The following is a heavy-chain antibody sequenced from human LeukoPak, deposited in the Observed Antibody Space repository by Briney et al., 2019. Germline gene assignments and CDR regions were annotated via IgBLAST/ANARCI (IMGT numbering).Heavy chain of an antibody. CDR1: GGSISSYY. V-gene: IGHV4-59*05. D-gene: IGHD4-17*01. CDR3: AREEPTVTSNFDY. CDR2: IYYSGST. Sequence: PSETLSLTCTVSGGSISSYYWSWIRQPPGKGLEWIGSIYYSGSTYYNPSLKSRVTISVDTSKNQFSLKLSSVTAADTAVYYCAREEPTVTSNFDYWGQGTLVTVSS. J-gene: IGHJ4*02.